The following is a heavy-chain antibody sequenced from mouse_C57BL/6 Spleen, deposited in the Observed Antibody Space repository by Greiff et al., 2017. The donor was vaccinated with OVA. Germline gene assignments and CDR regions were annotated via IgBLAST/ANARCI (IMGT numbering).Heavy chain of an antibody. CDR2: INPNNGGT. V-gene: IGHV1-18*01. Sequence: EVQLQQSGPELVKPGASVKIPCKASGYTFTDYNMDWVKQSHGKSLEWIGDINPNNGGTIYNQKFKGKATLTVDKSASTAYMELRSLTSEDTAVYYCARRIYGIYYFDYWGQGTTLTVSS. D-gene: IGHD2-1*01. CDR1: GYTFTDYN. J-gene: IGHJ2*01. CDR3: ARRIYGIYYFDY.